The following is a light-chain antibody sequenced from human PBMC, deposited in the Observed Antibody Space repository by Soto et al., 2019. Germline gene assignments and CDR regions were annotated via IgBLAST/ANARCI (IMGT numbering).Light chain of an antibody. J-gene: IGKJ5*01. Sequence: DIQMTQSPSSLSASVGDRVTITCRASQGISPNLAWFQQKPGKAPNSLIYAASSLLSGVPSRFSGSGSGTDFTLTISSLQPEDFATYYCQQYKSYPITFGQGTRLEIK. V-gene: IGKV1-16*01. CDR1: QGISPN. CDR2: AAS. CDR3: QQYKSYPIT.